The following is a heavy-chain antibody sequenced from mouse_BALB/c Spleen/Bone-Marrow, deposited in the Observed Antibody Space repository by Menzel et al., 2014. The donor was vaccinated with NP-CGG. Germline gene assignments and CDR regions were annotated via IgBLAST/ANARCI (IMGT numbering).Heavy chain of an antibody. V-gene: IGHV1-9*01. Sequence: QVQLQQSGAELMKPGASVKISCKATGYTFSSYWIEWVKQRPGHGLEWIGEILPGSDSTNYNGNFKGKATFTADTSSNTAYTQLNSLTSEDSAVYFCARDSSDYLAWFAYWGQGTLVTVSA. CDR1: GYTFSSYW. J-gene: IGHJ3*01. CDR3: ARDSSDYLAWFAY. D-gene: IGHD3-2*01. CDR2: ILPGSDST.